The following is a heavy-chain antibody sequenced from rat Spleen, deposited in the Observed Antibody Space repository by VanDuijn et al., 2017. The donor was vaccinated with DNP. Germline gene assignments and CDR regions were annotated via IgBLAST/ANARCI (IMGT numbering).Heavy chain of an antibody. J-gene: IGHJ2*01. CDR2: INTDGGS. V-gene: IGHV5-58*01. D-gene: IGHD1-11*01. CDR1: GFTFSSYW. Sequence: EVQLVETGGGLVQPGRSLKLSCVASGFTFSSYWMYWIRQAPGKGWEWVASINTDGGSYYPDSVKDRFTISRHNAANTVYLQMNSLMSEDTATYYCAKGGDYGGFDYWGQGFMVTVSS. CDR3: AKGGDYGGFDY.